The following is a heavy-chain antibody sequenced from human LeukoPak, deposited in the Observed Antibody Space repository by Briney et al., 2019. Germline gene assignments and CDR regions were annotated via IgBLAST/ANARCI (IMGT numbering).Heavy chain of an antibody. D-gene: IGHD3-22*01. CDR1: GYTFTSYG. V-gene: IGHV1-18*01. Sequence: GASVKVSCKASGYTFTSYGISWVRQAPGQGLEWMGWISAYNGNTNYAQKLQGRVTMTTDTSTSTAYMELRSLRSDDTAVYHCARESYYYDSSGSYGMDVWGQGTTVTVSS. CDR3: ARESYYYDSSGSYGMDV. CDR2: ISAYNGNT. J-gene: IGHJ6*02.